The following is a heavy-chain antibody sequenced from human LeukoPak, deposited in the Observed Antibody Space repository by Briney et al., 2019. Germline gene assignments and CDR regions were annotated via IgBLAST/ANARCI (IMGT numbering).Heavy chain of an antibody. V-gene: IGHV1-2*02. J-gene: IGHJ6*02. D-gene: IGHD6-19*01. Sequence: ASAKVSCKASGYTFTGYYTHWVRQAPGQGLEWMGWINPNSGGTNYAQKFQGRVTMTRDTSISTAYMELSRLRSDDTAVYYCARFRAVAGNYYYYGMDVWGQGTTVTVSS. CDR2: INPNSGGT. CDR3: ARFRAVAGNYYYYGMDV. CDR1: GYTFTGYY.